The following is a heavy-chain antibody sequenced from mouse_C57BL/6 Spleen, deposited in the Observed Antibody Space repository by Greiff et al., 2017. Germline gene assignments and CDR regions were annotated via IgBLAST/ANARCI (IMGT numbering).Heavy chain of an antibody. CDR3: TSGYYGLFDY. V-gene: IGHV1-15*01. CDR1: GYTFTDYE. J-gene: IGHJ2*01. CDR2: IDPETGGT. Sequence: QVQLQQSGAELVRPGASVTLSCKASGYTFTDYEMHWVKQTPVHGLEWIGAIDPETGGTAYNQKFKGKAILTADKSSSTAYMERRSLTSEDSAVYYCTSGYYGLFDYWGQGTTLTVSS. D-gene: IGHD1-2*01.